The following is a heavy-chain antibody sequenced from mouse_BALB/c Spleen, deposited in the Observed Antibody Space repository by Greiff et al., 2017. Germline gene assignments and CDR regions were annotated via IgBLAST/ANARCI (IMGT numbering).Heavy chain of an antibody. Sequence: VQLQQPGAELVMPGASVKMSCKASGYTFTDYWMHWVKQRPGQGLEWIGAIDTSDSYTSYNQKFKGKATLTVDESSSTAYMQLSSLTSEDSAVYYCARGDGKDWGQGTTLTVSS. CDR3: ARGDGKD. V-gene: IGHV1-69*01. CDR1: GYTFTDYW. CDR2: IDTSDSYT. D-gene: IGHD2-1*01. J-gene: IGHJ2*01.